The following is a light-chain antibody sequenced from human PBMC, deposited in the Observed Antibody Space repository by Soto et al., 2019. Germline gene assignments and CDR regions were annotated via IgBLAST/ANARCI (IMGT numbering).Light chain of an antibody. J-gene: IGLJ1*01. CDR3: AACDDSFSGLYV. Sequence: QSVLTQPPSASGTPGQRVTISCSGSSSNIGTYTVNWYQQLPGTAPKLLIFNNDQRPSGVPDRFSGFKYGTAASLAISGLQSEDEADYYCAACDDSFSGLYVFGTGPKVTVL. V-gene: IGLV1-44*01. CDR1: SSNIGTYT. CDR2: NND.